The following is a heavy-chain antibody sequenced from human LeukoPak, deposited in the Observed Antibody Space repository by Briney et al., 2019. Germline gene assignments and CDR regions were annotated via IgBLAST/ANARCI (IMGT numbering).Heavy chain of an antibody. Sequence: GESLKISCKGSGYSFTSYWISWARQLPGKGLEWMGRIDPSDSYTNYSPSFQGHVTISADKSISTAYLQWSSLKASDTAMYYCARHERDSSGPNSPLVFDYWGQGTLVTVSS. J-gene: IGHJ4*02. CDR3: ARHERDSSGPNSPLVFDY. V-gene: IGHV5-10-1*01. CDR1: GYSFTSYW. D-gene: IGHD3-22*01. CDR2: IDPSDSYT.